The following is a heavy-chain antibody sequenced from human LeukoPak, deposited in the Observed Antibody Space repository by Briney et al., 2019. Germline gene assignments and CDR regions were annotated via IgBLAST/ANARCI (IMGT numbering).Heavy chain of an antibody. J-gene: IGHJ4*02. Sequence: GTSLRLSCATSGFTFSSYGFHWVRQAPGKGLEWVAVIWYDGSHKYYADSVKGRFTISADKAKNSLYLQMNSLRVEDTAVYYCARDHNYAFDNWGQGTLVSVAS. D-gene: IGHD1-1*01. V-gene: IGHV3-33*01. CDR1: GFTFSSYG. CDR3: ARDHNYAFDN. CDR2: IWYDGSHK.